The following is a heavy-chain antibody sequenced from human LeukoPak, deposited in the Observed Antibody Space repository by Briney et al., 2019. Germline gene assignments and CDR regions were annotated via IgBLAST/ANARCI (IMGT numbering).Heavy chain of an antibody. CDR1: GFTFSSYG. CDR3: AKVGLTVTTILDYFDY. D-gene: IGHD4-11*01. J-gene: IGHJ4*02. Sequence: PGRSLRLSCAASGFTFSSYGMHWVRQSPGKELEWVAVISYDGSNKYYADSVKGRFTISRDNSKNTLYLQMNSLRADDTAVYYCAKVGLTVTTILDYFDYWGQGTLVTVSS. V-gene: IGHV3-30*18. CDR2: ISYDGSNK.